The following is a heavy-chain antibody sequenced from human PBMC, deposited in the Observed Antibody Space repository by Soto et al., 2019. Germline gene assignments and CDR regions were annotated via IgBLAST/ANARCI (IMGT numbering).Heavy chain of an antibody. CDR3: AKDGPPQGGDIVVVTATPGDY. V-gene: IGHV3-23*01. D-gene: IGHD2-21*02. J-gene: IGHJ4*02. Sequence: EVQLLESGGGLVQPGGSLRLSCAASGFTFSSYAVSWVRQAPGKGLEWVSAISGSGGSTYYADSVKGRFTISRDNSKNTLYLQMNSLRAEDTAVYYCAKDGPPQGGDIVVVTATPGDYWGQGTLVTVSS. CDR2: ISGSGGST. CDR1: GFTFSSYA.